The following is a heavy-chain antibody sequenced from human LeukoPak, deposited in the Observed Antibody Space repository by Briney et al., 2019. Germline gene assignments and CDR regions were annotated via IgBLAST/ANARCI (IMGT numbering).Heavy chain of an antibody. CDR3: ARETLRRGIAAAGTWAFDI. J-gene: IGHJ3*02. CDR1: GFTFDDYG. D-gene: IGHD6-13*01. V-gene: IGHV3-20*04. Sequence: GGSLRLSCAASGFTFDDYGMSWVGQVPGKGLEWVSGINWNGGSTGYADSVKGRFTISRDNAKNSLYLQMNSLRAEDTALYYCARETLRRGIAAAGTWAFDIWGQGTMVTVSS. CDR2: INWNGGST.